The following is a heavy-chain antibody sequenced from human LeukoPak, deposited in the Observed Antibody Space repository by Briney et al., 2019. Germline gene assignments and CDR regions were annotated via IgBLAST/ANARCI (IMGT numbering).Heavy chain of an antibody. CDR1: GGSISSGSYY. Sequence: SETLSLTCTVSGGSISSGSYYWSWIRRPAGKGLEWIGRIYTSGSTNYNPSLKSRVTISVDTSKNQFSLKLSSVTAADTAVYYCAREGGFSRGFDYWGQGTLVTVSS. V-gene: IGHV4-61*02. CDR3: AREGGFSRGFDY. J-gene: IGHJ4*02. CDR2: IYTSGST. D-gene: IGHD2/OR15-2a*01.